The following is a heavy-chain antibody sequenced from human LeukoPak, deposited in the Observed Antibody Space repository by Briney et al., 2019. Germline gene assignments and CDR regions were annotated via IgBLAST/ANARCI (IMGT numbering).Heavy chain of an antibody. V-gene: IGHV4-59*08. CDR2: VYHSGYT. CDR1: GGSISSYY. CDR3: ARRGGDSSGNFDY. Sequence: SETLSLTCTVSGGSISSYYWSWIRQPPGKGLEYIGYVYHSGYTNYKPSLKSRVTISLDTSKSQFSLRLSSVTAADTAVYYCARRGGDSSGNFDYWGQGTLVTVSS. D-gene: IGHD3-22*01. J-gene: IGHJ4*02.